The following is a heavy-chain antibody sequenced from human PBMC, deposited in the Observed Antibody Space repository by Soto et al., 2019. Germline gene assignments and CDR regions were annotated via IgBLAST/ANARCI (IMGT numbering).Heavy chain of an antibody. CDR3: AKDSLGWFEVGASPFDY. CDR2: ISYDGSNK. Sequence: GGSLRLSCAASGFTFSSYGMHWVRQAPGKGLEWVAVISYDGSNKYYADSVKGRFTISRDNSKNTLYLQMNSLRAEDTAVYYCAKDSLGWFEVGASPFDYWGQGTLVTVSS. J-gene: IGHJ4*02. V-gene: IGHV3-30*18. D-gene: IGHD1-26*01. CDR1: GFTFSSYG.